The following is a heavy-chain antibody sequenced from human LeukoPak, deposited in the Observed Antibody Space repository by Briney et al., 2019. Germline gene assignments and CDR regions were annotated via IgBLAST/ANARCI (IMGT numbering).Heavy chain of an antibody. CDR1: GFTFDDYA. D-gene: IGHD3-16*02. CDR3: AKDGWDTGVIVLNYFDY. V-gene: IGHV3-9*01. CDR2: ISWNSGSI. J-gene: IGHJ4*02. Sequence: GRSLRLSCAASGFTFDDYAMRWVRQAPGKGLEWVSGISWNSGSIGYADSVKGRFTISRDNAKNSLYLQMNSLRAEDTALHYCAKDGWDTGVIVLNYFDYWGQGTLVTVSS.